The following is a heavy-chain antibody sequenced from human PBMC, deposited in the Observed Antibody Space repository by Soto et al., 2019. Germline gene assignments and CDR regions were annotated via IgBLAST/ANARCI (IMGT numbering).Heavy chain of an antibody. Sequence: QVQLQESGPGLVKPSETLSLTCTVSGGSISSYYWSWIRQPPGKGLECIGYIYYSGSTNYNPSLKSRVTISVDTSKNQFSLKLSSVTAADTAVYYCARQKGAYYDILTGYYYFDYWGQGTLVTVSS. D-gene: IGHD3-9*01. CDR3: ARQKGAYYDILTGYYYFDY. J-gene: IGHJ4*02. V-gene: IGHV4-59*08. CDR2: IYYSGST. CDR1: GGSISSYY.